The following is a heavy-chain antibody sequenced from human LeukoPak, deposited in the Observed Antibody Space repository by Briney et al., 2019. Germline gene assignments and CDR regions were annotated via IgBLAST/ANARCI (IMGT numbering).Heavy chain of an antibody. J-gene: IGHJ6*02. V-gene: IGHV3-66*01. Sequence: GGSLRLSCAASGFTFNDYYMTWIRQAPGKGLEWVSVIYSGGNTYYADSVKGRFTISRDNSKNTLYLQMNSLRAEDTAVYYCARGPYYYGMDVWGQGTTVTVSS. CDR3: ARGPYYYGMDV. CDR2: IYSGGNT. CDR1: GFTFNDYY.